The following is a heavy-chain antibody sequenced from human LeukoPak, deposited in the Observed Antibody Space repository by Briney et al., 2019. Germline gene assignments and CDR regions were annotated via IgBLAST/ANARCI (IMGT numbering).Heavy chain of an antibody. D-gene: IGHD5-12*01. CDR3: TRGSGFETGDY. Sequence: PGGSLRLSCEASGFIFRSYDMAWVRQAPGKGLEWISVIYGGGNTRYYADSVKGRFTVSRDNAKNTFHLQMQSLKVEDTAIYYCTRGSGFETGDYWGQGTLVTVSS. CDR2: IYGGGNT. CDR1: GFIFRSYD. V-gene: IGHV3-53*01. J-gene: IGHJ4*02.